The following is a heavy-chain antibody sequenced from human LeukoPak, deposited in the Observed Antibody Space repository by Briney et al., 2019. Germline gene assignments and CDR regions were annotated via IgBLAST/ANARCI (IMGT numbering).Heavy chain of an antibody. CDR2: IYTSGST. J-gene: IGHJ4*02. V-gene: IGHV4-4*07. D-gene: IGHD5-12*01. CDR3: ARAEGSRWLRYFDY. CDR1: GGSISSYY. Sequence: PSETLSLTCTVSGGSISSYYWSWIRQPAGKGLEWIGRIYTSGSTNYNPSLKSRVTMSVDTSKHQFSLKLSSVTAADTAVYYCARAEGSRWLRYFDYWGQGTLVTVSS.